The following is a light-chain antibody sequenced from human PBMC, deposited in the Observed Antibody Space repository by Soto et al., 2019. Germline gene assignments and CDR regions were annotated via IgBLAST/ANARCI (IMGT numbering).Light chain of an antibody. CDR2: AAS. CDR3: QQHYSYTLT. CDR1: QGISSY. V-gene: IGKV1-8*01. Sequence: AIRMTQSPSSLSASTGDRVTITCRASQGISSYLAWYQQKPGKAPKLLIYAASTLQSGVPSRFSGSGSGTDFTLTISCLQSEDFATYYCQQHYSYTLTFGGGTKVDIK. J-gene: IGKJ4*01.